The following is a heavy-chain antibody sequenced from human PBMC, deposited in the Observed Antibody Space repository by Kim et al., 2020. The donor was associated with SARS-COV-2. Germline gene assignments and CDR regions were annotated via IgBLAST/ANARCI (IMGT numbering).Heavy chain of an antibody. J-gene: IGHJ4*02. D-gene: IGHD3-22*01. V-gene: IGHV4-34*01. CDR1: GGSFSGYY. Sequence: SETLSLTCAAYGGSFSGYYWSWIRQPPGKGLEWIGEINHSGSTNYNPSLKSRVTISVDTSKNQFSLKLSSVTAADTAVYYCARAHYYDSSGYEDYWGQGT. CDR3: ARAHYYDSSGYEDY. CDR2: INHSGST.